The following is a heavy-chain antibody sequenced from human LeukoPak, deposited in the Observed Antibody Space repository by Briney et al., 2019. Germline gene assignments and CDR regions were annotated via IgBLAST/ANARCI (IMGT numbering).Heavy chain of an antibody. V-gene: IGHV4-30-4*08. CDR2: IYYSGST. D-gene: IGHD1-26*01. Sequence: SETLSLTCTVSGGSISSGDYYWSWIRQPPGKGLEWIGYIYYSGSTYYNPSLKSRVTISVDTSKNQFSLKLSPVTAADTAVYYCARLSGSYYPDYWGQGTLVTVSS. J-gene: IGHJ4*02. CDR3: ARLSGSYYPDY. CDR1: GGSISSGDYY.